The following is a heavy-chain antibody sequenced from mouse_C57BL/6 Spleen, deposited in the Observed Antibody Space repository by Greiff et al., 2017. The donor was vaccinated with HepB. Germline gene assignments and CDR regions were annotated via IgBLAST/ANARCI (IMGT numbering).Heavy chain of an antibody. CDR3: ARRQLRPSYYFDY. CDR1: GYTFTDYN. V-gene: IGHV1-18*01. Sequence: EVQLKESGPELVKPGASVKIPCKASGYTFTDYNMDWVKQSHGKSLEWIGDINPNNGGTIYNQKFKGKATLTVDKSSSTAYMELRSLTSEDTAVYYCARRQLRPSYYFDYWGQGTTLTVSS. CDR2: INPNNGGT. D-gene: IGHD3-2*02. J-gene: IGHJ2*01.